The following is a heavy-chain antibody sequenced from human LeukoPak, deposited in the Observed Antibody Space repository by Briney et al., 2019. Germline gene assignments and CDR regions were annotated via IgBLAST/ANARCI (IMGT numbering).Heavy chain of an antibody. Sequence: SETLSLTCTVSGGSISSYYWSWIRQPPGKGLDWIGYIYYSGSTNYNPSLKSRVTISVDTSKNQFSLKLSSVTAADTAVYYCARHTSGYYYDSSGLNWFDPWGQGTLVTVSS. CDR1: GGSISSYY. J-gene: IGHJ5*02. CDR3: ARHTSGYYYDSSGLNWFDP. CDR2: IYYSGST. V-gene: IGHV4-59*08. D-gene: IGHD3-22*01.